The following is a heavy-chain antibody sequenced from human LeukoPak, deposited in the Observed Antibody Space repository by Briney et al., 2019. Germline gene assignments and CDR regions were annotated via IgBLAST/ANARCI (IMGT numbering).Heavy chain of an antibody. Sequence: ALVKVSCKVSGYTLTELSMHWVRQAPGKRLEWMGGFDPEDGETIYAQKFQGRVTMTEDTSTDTAYMELSSLRSEDTAVYYCATGPGVIDPYYFDYWGQGTLVTVSS. CDR2: FDPEDGET. J-gene: IGHJ4*02. D-gene: IGHD3-10*01. CDR3: ATGPGVIDPYYFDY. V-gene: IGHV1-24*01. CDR1: GYTLTELS.